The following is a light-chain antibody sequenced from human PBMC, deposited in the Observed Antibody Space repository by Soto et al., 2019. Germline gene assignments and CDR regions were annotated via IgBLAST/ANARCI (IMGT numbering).Light chain of an antibody. Sequence: EIVLTQSPGTLSLSPGARATLPCRASQNITNNYVAWYQHKPGQAPRLLIYGASSRATGIPVRFSGSGSGTDFTLTISRLEPEDFAVYYCQQHGNSPRTFGQGTKVDIK. CDR2: GAS. J-gene: IGKJ1*01. CDR3: QQHGNSPRT. CDR1: QNITNNY. V-gene: IGKV3-20*01.